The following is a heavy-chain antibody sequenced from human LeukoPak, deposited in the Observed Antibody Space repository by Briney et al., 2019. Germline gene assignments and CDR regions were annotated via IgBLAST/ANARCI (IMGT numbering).Heavy chain of an antibody. V-gene: IGHV4-59*01. CDR3: ARDSKQWLGFFDS. J-gene: IGHJ4*02. CDR1: GGSLSDYY. D-gene: IGHD6-19*01. CDR2: IYYSGST. Sequence: SETLSLTCTVSGGSLSDYYWIWIRQPPGKGLEWIGYIYYSGSTNYNPSLKSRVTISVDTSKNQFSLKLSSATAADTAVYYCARDSKQWLGFFDSWGQGTLVTVSS.